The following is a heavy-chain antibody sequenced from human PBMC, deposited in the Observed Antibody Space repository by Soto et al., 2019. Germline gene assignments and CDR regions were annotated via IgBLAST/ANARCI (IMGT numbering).Heavy chain of an antibody. Sequence: GGSLRLSCAASGFIFSDYYMSWVRQTPGKGLEWVSYISTRSTYTNYADSVKGRFTISRDNSKSTLYLQVDSLRPEDAAVYYCARDPKTSGGQHWAFNYFDSWGQGTLVTVSS. CDR1: GFIFSDYY. J-gene: IGHJ4*02. CDR2: ISTRSTYT. CDR3: ARDPKTSGGQHWAFNYFDS. D-gene: IGHD7-27*01. V-gene: IGHV3-11*06.